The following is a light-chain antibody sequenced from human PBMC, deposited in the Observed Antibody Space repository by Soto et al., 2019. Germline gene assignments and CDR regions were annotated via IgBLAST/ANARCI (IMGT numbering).Light chain of an antibody. CDR3: QSFDGSLSGYV. CDR2: EVI. V-gene: IGLV2-14*03. J-gene: IGLJ1*01. Sequence: QSALTQPASVSGSPGQSITISCTGTSSDVAAYNFVSWYQQHPGEVPKLMIYEVIKRPSGISDRFSGSKSGNTASLTISGLQAEDEADYYCQSFDGSLSGYVFGTGTKLTVL. CDR1: SSDVAAYNF.